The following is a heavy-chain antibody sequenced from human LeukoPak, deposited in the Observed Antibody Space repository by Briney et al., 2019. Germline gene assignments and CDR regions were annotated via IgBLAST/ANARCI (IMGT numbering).Heavy chain of an antibody. J-gene: IGHJ4*02. Sequence: SETLSLTCAVYGGSFSGYYWSWIRQPPGKGLEWIGEINHSGSTNYNPSLKSRVTISVDTSKNQFSLKLSSMTAADTAVYYCARGRSFHYDSSGYYNDYWGQGTPVTVSS. CDR1: GGSFSGYY. CDR3: ARGRSFHYDSSGYYNDY. D-gene: IGHD3-22*01. V-gene: IGHV4-34*01. CDR2: INHSGST.